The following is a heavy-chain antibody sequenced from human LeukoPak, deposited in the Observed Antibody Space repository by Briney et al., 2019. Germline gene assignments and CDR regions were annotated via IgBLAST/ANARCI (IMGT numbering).Heavy chain of an antibody. D-gene: IGHD6-13*01. CDR2: ISGSGGST. Sequence: GGSLRLSCAASGFTFSSYAMSWVRQAPGKGLEWVSAISGSGGSTYYADSVKGRFTISRDNSRNTLYLQMNSLRAEDTAVYYCARRAAAGTRSYFDYWGQGTLVTVSS. CDR3: ARRAAAGTRSYFDY. V-gene: IGHV3-23*01. J-gene: IGHJ4*02. CDR1: GFTFSSYA.